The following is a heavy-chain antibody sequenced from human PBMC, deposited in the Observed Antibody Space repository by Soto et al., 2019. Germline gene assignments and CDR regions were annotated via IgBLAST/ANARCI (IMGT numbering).Heavy chain of an antibody. CDR1: GFTFSSYW. D-gene: IGHD2-15*01. Sequence: PWGSLGLSCAASGFTFSSYWMSWVRQAKGKGLEWVANIKQDGSEKYYVDSVKGRFTISRDNAKNSLYLQMNSLRAEDTAVYYCARDTDIVVVVAATGHDAFDIWGQGTMVTVSS. CDR2: IKQDGSEK. CDR3: ARDTDIVVVVAATGHDAFDI. V-gene: IGHV3-7*01. J-gene: IGHJ3*02.